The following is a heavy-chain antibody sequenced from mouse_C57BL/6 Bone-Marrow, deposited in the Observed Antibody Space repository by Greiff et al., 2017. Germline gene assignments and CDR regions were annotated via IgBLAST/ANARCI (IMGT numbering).Heavy chain of an antibody. Sequence: VQLQQSGAELVRPGSSVKMSCKTSGYTFTSYGINWVKQRPGQGLEWIGYIYIGNGYTEYNEKFKGKATLTSDTYSSTAYMQLSSLTSEDSAIYFCARAPQFYYGSSSFAYWGQGTLVTVSA. CDR1: GYTFTSYG. J-gene: IGHJ3*01. CDR2: IYIGNGYT. D-gene: IGHD1-1*01. CDR3: ARAPQFYYGSSSFAY. V-gene: IGHV1-58*01.